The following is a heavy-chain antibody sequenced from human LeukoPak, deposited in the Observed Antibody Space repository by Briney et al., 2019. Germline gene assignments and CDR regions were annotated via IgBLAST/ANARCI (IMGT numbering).Heavy chain of an antibody. CDR1: GFTFSSYS. V-gene: IGHV3-21*01. CDR2: ISSRSSYI. D-gene: IGHD1-14*01. J-gene: IGHJ6*02. CDR3: ARDPRNRPPFYYYGMDV. Sequence: KPGGSLRLSCAASGFTFSSYSMNWVRQAPGKGLEWVSSISSRSSYIYYADSVKGRFTISRDNSKNTLYLQMNSLRAEDTAAYYCARDPRNRPPFYYYGMDVWGQGTTVTVSS.